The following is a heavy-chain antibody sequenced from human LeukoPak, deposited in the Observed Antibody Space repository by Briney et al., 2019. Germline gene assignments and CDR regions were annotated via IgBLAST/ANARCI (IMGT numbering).Heavy chain of an antibody. D-gene: IGHD2-2*02. CDR3: TTSRTNDCSSPSCYTDY. J-gene: IGHJ4*02. V-gene: IGHV4-39*01. Sequence: SETLSLTCTVSGASIYTSSSYWGWIRQPPGKGLEWIASVHYTGSTYYSPSLKSRATISVDTSKNQFSLELNSVTAADTAVYYCTTSRTNDCSSPSCYTDYWGQGTLVTVSS. CDR2: VHYTGST. CDR1: GASIYTSSSY.